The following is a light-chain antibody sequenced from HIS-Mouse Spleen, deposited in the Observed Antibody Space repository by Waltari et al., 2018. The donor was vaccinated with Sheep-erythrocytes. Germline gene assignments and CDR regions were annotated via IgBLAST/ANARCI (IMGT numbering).Light chain of an antibody. CDR1: SLRSYY. Sequence: SSELTQDPPVSVALGQTVSIPCQGDSLRSYYASWYQHKPGQAPVLVIYGKNNRPSGIPDRFSGSSSENTASLTITGAQAEDEADYYCNSRDSSGNHLRVFGTGTKVTVL. V-gene: IGLV3-19*01. CDR2: GKN. J-gene: IGLJ1*01. CDR3: NSRDSSGNHLRV.